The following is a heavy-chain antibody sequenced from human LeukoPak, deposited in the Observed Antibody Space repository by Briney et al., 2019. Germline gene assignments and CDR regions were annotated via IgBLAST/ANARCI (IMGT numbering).Heavy chain of an antibody. V-gene: IGHV4-59*01. CDR1: GTSISSFY. D-gene: IGHD3-16*01. CDR2: IFYSGST. J-gene: IGHJ5*02. CDR3: ARGGRNWSDP. Sequence: PSETLSLTCAVSGTSISSFYWSWIRQPPGKGLEWIGFIFYSGSTSHNPSLQSRVTMSVDTSKNQFSLKLSSVTAADTAVYYCARGGRNWSDPWGQRTLVTVSS.